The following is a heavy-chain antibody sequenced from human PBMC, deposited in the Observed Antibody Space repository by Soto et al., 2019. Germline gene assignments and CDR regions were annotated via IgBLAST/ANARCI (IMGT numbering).Heavy chain of an antibody. V-gene: IGHV3-30-3*01. CDR2: ISYDGSNK. Sequence: QVQLVESGGGVVQPGRSLRLSCAASGFTFSSYAMHWVRQAPGKGLEWVAVISYDGSNKYYADSVKRRFTISRDNSKNTLYLQMNSLRAEDTAVYYCARDVVAATHTFRFGYWGQGTLVTVSS. J-gene: IGHJ4*02. D-gene: IGHD2-15*01. CDR3: ARDVVAATHTFRFGY. CDR1: GFTFSSYA.